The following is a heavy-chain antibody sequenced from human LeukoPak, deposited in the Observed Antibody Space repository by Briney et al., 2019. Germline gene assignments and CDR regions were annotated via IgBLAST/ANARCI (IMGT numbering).Heavy chain of an antibody. J-gene: IGHJ4*02. V-gene: IGHV3-21*01. D-gene: IGHD4-11*01. CDR2: ISSSSSYI. CDR1: GGAISSSTYY. Sequence: ETLSLTCTVSGGAISSSTYYWGWVRQAPGKGLEWVSSISSSSSYIYYADSVKGRFTISRDNAKNSLYLQMNSLRAEDTAVYYCAREDYSNYGDYWGQGTLVTVSS. CDR3: AREDYSNYGDY.